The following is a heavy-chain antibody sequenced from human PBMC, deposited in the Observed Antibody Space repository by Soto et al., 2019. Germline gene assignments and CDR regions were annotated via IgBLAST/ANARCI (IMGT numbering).Heavy chain of an antibody. J-gene: IGHJ4*02. CDR3: AKNDGGYHSFLDH. CDR2: ISGVDGST. CDR1: GFTFSSYA. V-gene: IGHV3-23*01. Sequence: PGGPLRLSCAASGFTFSSYAMTWVRQPPGKGLEWVSVISGVDGSTDYAESLKGRFTISRDNSKKTLYLLMNSLRAEDTAVYYCAKNDGGYHSFLDHWGQGTLVTVSS. D-gene: IGHD3-22*01.